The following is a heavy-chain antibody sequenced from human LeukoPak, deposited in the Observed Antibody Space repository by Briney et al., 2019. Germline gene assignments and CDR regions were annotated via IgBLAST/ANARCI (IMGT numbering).Heavy chain of an antibody. CDR1: GFTFSSYS. CDR2: ISGSGGST. CDR3: AKTSMTTVTYYYFDY. V-gene: IGHV3-23*01. J-gene: IGHJ4*02. D-gene: IGHD4-17*01. Sequence: GGSLRLSCAASGFTFSSYSMNWVRQAPGKGLEWVSAISGSGGSTYYADSVKGRFTISRDNSKNTLYLQMSSLRAEDTAVYYCAKTSMTTVTYYYFDYWGQGTLVTVSS.